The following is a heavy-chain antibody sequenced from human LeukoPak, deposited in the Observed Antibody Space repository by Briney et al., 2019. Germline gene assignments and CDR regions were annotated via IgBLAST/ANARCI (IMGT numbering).Heavy chain of an antibody. Sequence: PSETLSLTCTVSGGSISGYYWSWIRQPPGKGLEWIGFIYYSGTTNYNPSLKSRVTISVDTSKNQYSLKLSSVTAADTAVYYCARVAYDSSGYYYVGAFDIWGQGTMVTVSS. J-gene: IGHJ3*02. CDR2: IYYSGTT. CDR3: ARVAYDSSGYYYVGAFDI. V-gene: IGHV4-59*08. CDR1: GGSISGYY. D-gene: IGHD3-22*01.